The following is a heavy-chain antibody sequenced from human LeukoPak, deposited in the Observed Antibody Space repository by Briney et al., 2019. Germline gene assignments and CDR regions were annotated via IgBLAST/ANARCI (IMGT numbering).Heavy chain of an antibody. Sequence: PGGSLRLSCAASGFIFSSYAMSWVRQAPGKGLEWVSVVSGSGGSTYYADSVKGRFTISRDNSKNTVYLQMNSLRAEDTAVYYCAKGSDLWFDETWGQGTLVTVSS. CDR3: AKGSDLWFDET. J-gene: IGHJ4*02. CDR2: VSGSGGST. D-gene: IGHD3-10*01. CDR1: GFIFSSYA. V-gene: IGHV3-23*01.